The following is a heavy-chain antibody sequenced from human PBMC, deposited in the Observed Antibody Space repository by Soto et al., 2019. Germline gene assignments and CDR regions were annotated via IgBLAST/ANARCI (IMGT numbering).Heavy chain of an antibody. D-gene: IGHD3-3*01. Sequence: SETLSLTCTVAGGSISSYYWSWIRQPPGKGLEWIGYIYYSGSTNYNPSLKSRVTISVDTSKNQFSLKLSSVTAADTAVYYCARYDFWSGYSGRSYYFDYWGQGTLVT. J-gene: IGHJ4*02. CDR1: GGSISSYY. V-gene: IGHV4-59*01. CDR2: IYYSGST. CDR3: ARYDFWSGYSGRSYYFDY.